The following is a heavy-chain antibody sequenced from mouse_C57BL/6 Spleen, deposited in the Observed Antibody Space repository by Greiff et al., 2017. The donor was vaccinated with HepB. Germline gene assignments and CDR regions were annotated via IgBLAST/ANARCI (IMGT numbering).Heavy chain of an antibody. Sequence: EVKVEESGPGLVKPSQSLSLTCSVTGYSITSGYYWNWIRQFPGNKLEWMGYISYDGSNNYNPSLKNRISITRDTSKNQFFLKLNSVTTEDTATYYCAREGDYGRLWWYFDVWGTGTTVTVSS. D-gene: IGHD1-1*01. CDR1: GYSITSGYY. J-gene: IGHJ1*03. CDR2: ISYDGSN. CDR3: AREGDYGRLWWYFDV. V-gene: IGHV3-6*01.